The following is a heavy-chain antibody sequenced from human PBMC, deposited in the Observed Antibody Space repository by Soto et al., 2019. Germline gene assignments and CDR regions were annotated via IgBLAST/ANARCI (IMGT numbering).Heavy chain of an antibody. CDR3: ARDVGLGPVTVSTHVDY. V-gene: IGHV1-69*08. J-gene: IGHJ4*02. CDR2: IIPILDIA. CDR1: GGTFSNYT. Sequence: QVQLVQSGAEVKKPGSSVKVSCKASGGTFSNYTITWVRQAPGQGLEWMGRIIPILDIANYEKKFQGRATLTAHNSTSTAYLELSSLRSEDTAVYYCARDVGLGPVTVSTHVDYWGQGTLVIVSS. D-gene: IGHD4-17*01.